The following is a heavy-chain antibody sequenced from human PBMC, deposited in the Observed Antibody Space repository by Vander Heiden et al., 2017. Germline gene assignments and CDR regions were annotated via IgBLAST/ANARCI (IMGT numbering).Heavy chain of an antibody. D-gene: IGHD3-22*01. CDR3: ARDRSTYYYDSSGYYSLYYFDY. CDR2: IIPIVGTA. Sequence: QVQLVQSGAEVKKPGSSVKVSCKASGGTFSSYAISWVRQAPGQGLEWMGGIIPIVGTANYEQKFQGRVTITADESTSTAYMELSSLRSEETAVYYCARDRSTYYYDSSGYYSLYYFDYWGQGTLVTVSS. J-gene: IGHJ4*02. CDR1: GGTFSSYA. V-gene: IGHV1-69*01.